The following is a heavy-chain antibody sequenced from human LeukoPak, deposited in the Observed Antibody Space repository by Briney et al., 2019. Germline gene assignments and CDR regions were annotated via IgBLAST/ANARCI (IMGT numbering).Heavy chain of an antibody. J-gene: IGHJ4*02. CDR2: IYYSGST. Sequence: SETLSLTCTVSGGSISSHYWSWIRQPPGKGLEWIGYIYYSGSTNYNPSLKSRVTRSVDTSKNQFSLKLSSVTAADTAVYYCARETVVNYYDSSGYEYWGQRTLVTVSS. D-gene: IGHD3-22*01. CDR3: ARETVVNYYDSSGYEY. V-gene: IGHV4-59*11. CDR1: GGSISSHY.